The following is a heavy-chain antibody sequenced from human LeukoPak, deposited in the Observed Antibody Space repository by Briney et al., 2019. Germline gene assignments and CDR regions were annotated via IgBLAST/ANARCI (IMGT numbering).Heavy chain of an antibody. D-gene: IGHD6-25*01. CDR1: GFTFSSYG. Sequence: GALRLSCAASGFTFSSYGMHWVRQGPGKGLEWVAFIRYDGSNKNYADSVKGRFTISRDNAKNSLYLQMNSLRVEDTAVYYCARDGTPNYSSGWVYMDVWGEGTTVTISS. CDR3: ARDGTPNYSSGWVYMDV. CDR2: IRYDGSNK. J-gene: IGHJ6*03. V-gene: IGHV3-30*02.